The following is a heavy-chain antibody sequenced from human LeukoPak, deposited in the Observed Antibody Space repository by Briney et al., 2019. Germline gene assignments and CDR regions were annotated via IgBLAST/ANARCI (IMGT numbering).Heavy chain of an antibody. CDR1: GFTFSDYY. CDR2: ISSSSSYT. V-gene: IGHV3-11*05. CDR3: ARGGSRKEVAY. J-gene: IGHJ4*02. D-gene: IGHD3-10*01. Sequence: PGGSLRLSCAASGFTFSDYYMSWIRQAPGKGLEWVSYISSSSSYTNYADSVKGRFTISRDNAKNSLYLQMNGLRAEDTALYYCARGGSRKEVAYWGQGTLVTVSS.